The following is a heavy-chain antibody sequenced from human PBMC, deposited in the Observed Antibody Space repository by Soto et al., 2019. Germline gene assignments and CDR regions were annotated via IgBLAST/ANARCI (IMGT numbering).Heavy chain of an antibody. D-gene: IGHD6-19*01. CDR3: ARAEAVSGPYYFDY. J-gene: IGHJ4*02. CDR1: GLTFSISA. Sequence: HPGGSLRLSCAASGLTFSISAMHWVRQAPGKGLEWVAVISYDATITYYADSVKGRFTVSRDNSKNTLYLQMNTLRPEDTALYYCARAEAVSGPYYFDYWGQGTLVTVSS. CDR2: ISYDATIT. V-gene: IGHV3-30-3*01.